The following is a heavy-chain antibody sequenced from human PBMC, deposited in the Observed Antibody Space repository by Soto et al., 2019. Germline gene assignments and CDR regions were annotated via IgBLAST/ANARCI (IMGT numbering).Heavy chain of an antibody. CDR1: GYTFTSYG. Sequence: QVHLVQSGAEVKKPGASVKVSCKASGYTFTSYGITWVRQAPGQGLEWMGWISAHNGNTDYAQKLQGRVIVTRDTSTSPAYMDLRSLRSDDTAVYYCARGRYGDYWGQGALVTVSS. J-gene: IGHJ4*02. V-gene: IGHV1-18*01. CDR3: ARGRYGDY. CDR2: ISAHNGNT. D-gene: IGHD1-1*01.